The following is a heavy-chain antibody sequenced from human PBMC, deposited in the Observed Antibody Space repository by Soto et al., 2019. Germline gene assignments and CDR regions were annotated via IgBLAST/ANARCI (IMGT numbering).Heavy chain of an antibody. CDR2: ISWDGGST. Sequence: GGSLRLSCAASGFTFDDYAMHWVRQAPGKGLEWVSLISWDGGSTYYADSVKGRFTISRDNSKNSLYLQMNSLRAEDTALYYCAKAYCSSTSCDRYYYGMDVWGQGTTVTVSS. CDR3: AKAYCSSTSCDRYYYGMDV. J-gene: IGHJ6*02. V-gene: IGHV3-43D*04. CDR1: GFTFDDYA. D-gene: IGHD2-2*01.